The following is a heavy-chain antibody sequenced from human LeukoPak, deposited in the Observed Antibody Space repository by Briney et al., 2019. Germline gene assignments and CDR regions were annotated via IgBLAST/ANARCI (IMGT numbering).Heavy chain of an antibody. Sequence: ASVKVSCKASGYTFTSYGISWVRQAPGQGLEGMGWISAYNGNTNSAENLQGRVTMTTDTSTSTAYMELWSLRSDDTAVYYCARDTRGSNWGLDYWGQGALVTVST. V-gene: IGHV1-18*01. CDR2: ISAYNGNT. D-gene: IGHD6-13*01. CDR3: ARDTRGSNWGLDY. J-gene: IGHJ4*02. CDR1: GYTFTSYG.